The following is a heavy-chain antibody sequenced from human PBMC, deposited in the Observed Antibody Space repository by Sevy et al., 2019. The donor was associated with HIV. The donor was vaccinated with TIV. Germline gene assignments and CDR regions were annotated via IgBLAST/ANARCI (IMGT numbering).Heavy chain of an antibody. V-gene: IGHV3-9*01. Sequence: GGSLRLSCAASGFTFDDYAMHWVRQAPGKGLEWVSGISWNSGSIGYADSVKGRFTIYRDNAKNSLYLQMNSLRAEDTALYYCAKDIGLYCSSTSCYPAFDYWGQGTLVTVSS. CDR1: GFTFDDYA. CDR3: AKDIGLYCSSTSCYPAFDY. J-gene: IGHJ4*02. CDR2: ISWNSGSI. D-gene: IGHD2-2*01.